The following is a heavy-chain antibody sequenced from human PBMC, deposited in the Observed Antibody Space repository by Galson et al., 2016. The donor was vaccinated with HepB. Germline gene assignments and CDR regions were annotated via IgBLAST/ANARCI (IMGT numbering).Heavy chain of an antibody. CDR1: GFTFNSFG. J-gene: IGHJ4*02. CDR3: AKNDILTGYSAFDY. CDR2: ISYEGINK. Sequence: SLRLSCAASGFTFNSFGMHWVRQAPGRGLEWVAVISYEGINKYSADSVKGRFTISRDNSKNTLYLQMNSLRAEDTAVYYCAKNDILTGYSAFDYWGQGTLVTVSS. V-gene: IGHV3-30*18. D-gene: IGHD3-9*01.